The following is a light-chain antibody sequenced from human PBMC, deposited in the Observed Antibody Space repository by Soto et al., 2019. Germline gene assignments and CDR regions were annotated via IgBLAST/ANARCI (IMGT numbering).Light chain of an antibody. CDR1: QRVXSN. V-gene: IGKV3-15*01. CDR2: GAS. CDR3: QQSYIPTWT. Sequence: TQWTAPVSVSPCERATLPCRASQRVXSNFGWYQQKPGQAPRLLXAGASTSAKGSPARFSGSGSGTDFTLTISGLKPDDSFTYYWQQSYIPTWTFGQGTKVDIK. J-gene: IGKJ1*01.